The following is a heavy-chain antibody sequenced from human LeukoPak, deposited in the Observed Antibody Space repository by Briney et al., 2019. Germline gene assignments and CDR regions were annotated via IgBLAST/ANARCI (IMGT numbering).Heavy chain of an antibody. CDR3: ARDRFDDSSGYYYHYYYMDV. Sequence: SETLSLTYTLSGGSIISSGYYWDWIRQPPGKGLEWIGSIYYSGSTYYNPSLKSRVTISVDTSKSQFSLKVSSVTAADTAVYYCARDRFDDSSGYYYHYYYMDVWGKGTTVTVSS. J-gene: IGHJ6*03. CDR2: IYYSGST. V-gene: IGHV4-39*07. CDR1: GGSIISSGYY. D-gene: IGHD3-22*01.